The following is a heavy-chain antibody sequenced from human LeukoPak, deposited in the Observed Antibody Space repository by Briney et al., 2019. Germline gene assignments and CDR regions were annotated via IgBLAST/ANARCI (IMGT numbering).Heavy chain of an antibody. CDR3: ARDSITIFGVVPERGRFDP. V-gene: IGHV4-39*07. Sequence: PSETLSLTCTVSGGSISSSNYYWGWIRQPPGKGLEWIGSIYYSGSTYYNPSLKSRVTISVDTSKNQFSLKLSSVTAADTAVYYCARDSITIFGVVPERGRFDPWGQGTLVTVSS. CDR1: GGSISSSNYY. CDR2: IYYSGST. D-gene: IGHD3-3*01. J-gene: IGHJ5*02.